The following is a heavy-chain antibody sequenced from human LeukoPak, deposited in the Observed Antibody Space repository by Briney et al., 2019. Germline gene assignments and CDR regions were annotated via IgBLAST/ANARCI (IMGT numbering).Heavy chain of an antibody. V-gene: IGHV4-30-4*08. CDR1: GGSISSGDYY. Sequence: SQTLSLTCTVSGGSISSGDYYWSWIRQPPGKGLEWIGYIYYSGSTYYNPSLKSRVTISVDTSKNQFSLKLSSVTAADTAVYYCARDPLRGSSPLGYWGQGTLVTVSS. D-gene: IGHD3-16*01. J-gene: IGHJ4*02. CDR3: ARDPLRGSSPLGY. CDR2: IYYSGST.